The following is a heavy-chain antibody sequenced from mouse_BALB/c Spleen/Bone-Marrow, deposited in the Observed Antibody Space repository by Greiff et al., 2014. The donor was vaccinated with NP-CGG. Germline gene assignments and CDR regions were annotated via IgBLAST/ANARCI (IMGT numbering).Heavy chain of an antibody. CDR1: GYTFTSYT. CDR2: INPSSGYT. CDR3: ARDWTIPFAY. Sequence: QVQLQQPGAELARPGASVKMSCKASGYTFTSYTMHWVKQRPGQGLEWIGYINPSSGYTNYNQKFKDKATLTADKSSGTAYMQLSSLTSEDSAVYYCARDWTIPFAYWGQGTLVTVSA. D-gene: IGHD1-1*02. J-gene: IGHJ3*01. V-gene: IGHV1-4*01.